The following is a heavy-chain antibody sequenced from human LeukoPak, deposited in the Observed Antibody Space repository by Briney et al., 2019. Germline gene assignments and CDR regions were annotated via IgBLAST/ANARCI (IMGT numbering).Heavy chain of an antibody. V-gene: IGHV3-53*01. CDR3: ARGGGGGNPFDY. J-gene: IGHJ4*02. Sequence: PGGSLRLSCAVSGFTFSTNYMSWLRQAPGKGLEWVSVIYSGGDTYYADSMKGRFTVSRDNSKNTLYLEMNSLRAEDTAVYYCARGGGGGNPFDYWGQGTLVTVSS. CDR2: IYSGGDT. CDR1: GFTFSTNY. D-gene: IGHD1-14*01.